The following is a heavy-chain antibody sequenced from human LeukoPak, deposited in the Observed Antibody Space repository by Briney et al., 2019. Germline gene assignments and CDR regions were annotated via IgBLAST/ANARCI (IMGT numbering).Heavy chain of an antibody. J-gene: IGHJ4*02. D-gene: IGHD3-10*01. Sequence: SETLSLTCAVANESVSRGSYSWSWIRQSPGKGLEWIGYIYYTGGTYYNPSLKSRVTISADKSKNQFSLHLNSVTPEDTALYYCARDLSGGISMLRGVINDWGQGTQVTVSS. V-gene: IGHV4-30-2*06. CDR1: NESVSRGSYS. CDR2: IYYTGGT. CDR3: ARDLSGGISMLRGVIND.